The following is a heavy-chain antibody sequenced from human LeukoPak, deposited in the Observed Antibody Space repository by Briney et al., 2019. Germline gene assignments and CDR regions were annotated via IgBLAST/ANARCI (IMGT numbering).Heavy chain of an antibody. CDR1: GFTFSRYE. J-gene: IGHJ4*02. V-gene: IGHV3-48*03. D-gene: IGHD3-10*01. CDR2: ISRSSYTI. CDR3: ARDYASDY. Sequence: GGSLRLSCAASGFTFSRYEMNWVRQAQGKGLEGGSYISRSSYTIFFAYSVKGRFTISRYNAKNSLYLQMSSLRAEDTAVYYCARDYASDYWGQGTLLTVSS.